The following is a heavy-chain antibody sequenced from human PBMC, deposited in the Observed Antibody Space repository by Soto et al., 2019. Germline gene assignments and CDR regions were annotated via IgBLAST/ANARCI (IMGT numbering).Heavy chain of an antibody. V-gene: IGHV3-74*01. CDR2: INSDGSST. CDR1: GFTFRNYW. J-gene: IGHJ4*02. CDR3: ARARGNYIEY. Sequence: EVQLEESGGGLVQPGGSLSLSCAASGFTFRNYWMHWVRQAPGKGLVWVSSINSDGSSTTYADPVKGRLTISRDNAKNTLYLQMNSLRAEDTAVYYCARARGNYIEYWGQGTLVTVSS.